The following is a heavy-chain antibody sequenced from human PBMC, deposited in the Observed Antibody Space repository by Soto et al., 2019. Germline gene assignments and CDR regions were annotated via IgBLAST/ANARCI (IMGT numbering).Heavy chain of an antibody. CDR3: AV. Sequence: EVQLVESGGGLVQPGGSLRLSCAASGFTFSTHWMHWVRQAPGKGLVWVSRINSGGSNISYADSVKGRFTISRDTAKNTLYLQMNSLRAEDTAGFSGAVGGQGTLVTVSS. CDR1: GFTFSTHW. V-gene: IGHV3-74*01. D-gene: IGHD2-15*01. J-gene: IGHJ4*02. CDR2: INSGGSNI.